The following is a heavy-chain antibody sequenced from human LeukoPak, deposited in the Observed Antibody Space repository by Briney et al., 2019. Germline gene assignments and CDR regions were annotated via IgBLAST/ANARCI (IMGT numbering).Heavy chain of an antibody. V-gene: IGHV3-66*02. CDR2: IYSGGST. Sequence: HPGESLKISCAASGFTVSSNYMSWVRQAPGKGLEWVSVIYSGGSTYYADSVKGRFTISRDNSKNTLYLQMNSLRAEDTAVYYCARGPLYLDVWGKGTTVTVSS. J-gene: IGHJ6*03. CDR1: GFTVSSNY. CDR3: ARGPLYLDV.